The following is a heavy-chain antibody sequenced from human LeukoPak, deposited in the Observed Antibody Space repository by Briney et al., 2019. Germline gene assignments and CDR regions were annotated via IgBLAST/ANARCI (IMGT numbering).Heavy chain of an antibody. Sequence: PSETLSLTCTVSGGSINSHYWSWDRQPPGKGLGWIGYISYSGNTNYNPSLKSRVTISMHTSKNQLSLKLNSVTAADTAVYYCASSGQCTNGLCRDVGYMDVWGKGTTVTVSS. CDR3: ASSGQCTNGLCRDVGYMDV. CDR1: GGSINSHY. J-gene: IGHJ6*03. CDR2: ISYSGNT. V-gene: IGHV4-59*11. D-gene: IGHD2-8*01.